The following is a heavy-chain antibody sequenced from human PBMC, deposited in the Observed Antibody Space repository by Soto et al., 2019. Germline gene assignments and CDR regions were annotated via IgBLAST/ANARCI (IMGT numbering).Heavy chain of an antibody. D-gene: IGHD2-8*01. Sequence: GGSLRLSCAASGFTFSSYGMHWVRQAPGKGLEWVAVISYDGSNKYYADSVKGRFTISRDNSKNTLYLQMNSLRAEDTAVYYCAKDLRSDVLMATYYYYGMDVWGQGTTVTVSS. J-gene: IGHJ6*02. CDR1: GFTFSSYG. CDR2: ISYDGSNK. V-gene: IGHV3-30*18. CDR3: AKDLRSDVLMATYYYYGMDV.